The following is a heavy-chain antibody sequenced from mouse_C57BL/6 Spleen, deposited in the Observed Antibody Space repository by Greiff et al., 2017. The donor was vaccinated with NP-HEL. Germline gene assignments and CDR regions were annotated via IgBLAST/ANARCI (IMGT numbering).Heavy chain of an antibody. Sequence: VQLQQSGPELVKPGASVKISCKASGYAFSSSWMNWVKQRPGKGLEWIGRIYPGDGDTNYNGKFKGKATLTADKSSSTAYMQLSSLTSEDSAVYFCARIIYYANAGYFDVWGTGTTVTVSS. V-gene: IGHV1-82*01. CDR3: ARIIYYANAGYFDV. CDR1: GYAFSSSW. CDR2: IYPGDGDT. D-gene: IGHD2-1*01. J-gene: IGHJ1*03.